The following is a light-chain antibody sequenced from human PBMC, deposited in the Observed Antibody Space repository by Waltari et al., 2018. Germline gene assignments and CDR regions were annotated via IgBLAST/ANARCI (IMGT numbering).Light chain of an antibody. J-gene: IGLJ2*01. CDR3: ASWDDILSGVL. V-gene: IGLV1-47*01. Sequence: QSVLTQPPSASGTPGQRVTISCSGSSSNIGSNYIYWYHQLPGTAPKLLLYRNNRRPSGVPDRFPGSKSGTSASLAISGLRSEDEADYYCASWDDILSGVLFGGGTKLSVL. CDR1: SSNIGSNY. CDR2: RNN.